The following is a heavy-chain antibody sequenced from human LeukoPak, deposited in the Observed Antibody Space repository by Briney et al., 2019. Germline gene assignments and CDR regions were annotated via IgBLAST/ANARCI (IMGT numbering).Heavy chain of an antibody. CDR2: INHSGST. Sequence: PSGTLSLTCAVSGGSISSSNWWSWVRQPPGKGLEWIGEINHSGSTNYNPSLKSRVTISVDTSKNQFSLKLSSVTAADTAVYYCARIGPFSSSWYFWFDPWGQGTLVTVSS. D-gene: IGHD6-13*01. CDR3: ARIGPFSSSWYFWFDP. J-gene: IGHJ5*02. CDR1: GGSISSSNW. V-gene: IGHV4-4*02.